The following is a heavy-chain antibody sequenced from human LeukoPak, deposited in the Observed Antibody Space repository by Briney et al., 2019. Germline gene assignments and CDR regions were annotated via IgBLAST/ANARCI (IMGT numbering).Heavy chain of an antibody. V-gene: IGHV1-8*01. J-gene: IGHJ6*03. D-gene: IGHD6-6*01. CDR1: GYTFTSYD. Sequence: PEASVKVSCKASGYTFTSYDINWVRQATGQGLEWMGWMNPNSGNTGYAQKFQGRVTMTRNTSISTAYMEPSSLRSEDTAVYYCARGIAARPDYYYYMDVWGKGTTVTVSS. CDR2: MNPNSGNT. CDR3: ARGIAARPDYYYYMDV.